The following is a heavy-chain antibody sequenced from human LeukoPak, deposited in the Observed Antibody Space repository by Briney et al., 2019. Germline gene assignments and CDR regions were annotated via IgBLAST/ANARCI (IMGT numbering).Heavy chain of an antibody. J-gene: IGHJ5*02. V-gene: IGHV3-30-3*01. Sequence: GGSLRLSCAASGFTFSSYAMHWVRQTPGKGLEWVADISYDGSNKYYADSVKGRFTISRDNSKNTLYLQINSLRAEDTAVYYCAKAYDYYDSSCYHWGQGTLVTVSS. CDR3: AKAYDYYDSSCYH. CDR2: ISYDGSNK. D-gene: IGHD3-22*01. CDR1: GFTFSSYA.